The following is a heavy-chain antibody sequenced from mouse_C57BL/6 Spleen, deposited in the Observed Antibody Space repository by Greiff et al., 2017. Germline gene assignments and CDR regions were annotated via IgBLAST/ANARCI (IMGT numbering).Heavy chain of an antibody. CDR1: GYTFTSYW. J-gene: IGHJ3*01. CDR3: ASYGNYPAWFAY. V-gene: IGHV1-69*01. Sequence: QVQLQQPGAELVMPGASVKLSCKASGYTFTSYWMHWVKQRPGQGLAWIGEIDPSDSYTNYNQKFKGKSTLTVDKSSSTAYMQLSSLTSEDSAVYYCASYGNYPAWFAYWGQGTLVTVSA. D-gene: IGHD2-1*01. CDR2: IDPSDSYT.